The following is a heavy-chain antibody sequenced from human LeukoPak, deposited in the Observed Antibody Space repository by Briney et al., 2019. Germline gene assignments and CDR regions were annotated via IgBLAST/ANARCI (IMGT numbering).Heavy chain of an antibody. J-gene: IGHJ4*02. D-gene: IGHD1-26*01. CDR3: ARGEQLNYFAY. CDR2: ISSSGTTE. CDR1: GFTFSSHE. V-gene: IGHV3-48*03. Sequence: PGGSLRLSCAASGFTFSSHEMSWVRQAPGKGLEWVSYISSSGTTEKYADSVKGRFTISRDNAKNSLYLQMYSLRADDTAVYYCARGEQLNYFAYWGQGALVTVSS.